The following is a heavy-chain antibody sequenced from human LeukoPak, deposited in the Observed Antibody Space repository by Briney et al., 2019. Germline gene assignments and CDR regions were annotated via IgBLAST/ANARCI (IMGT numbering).Heavy chain of an antibody. CDR3: TRVIRAGYSSGWRSDY. J-gene: IGHJ4*02. D-gene: IGHD6-19*01. Sequence: GGSLRLSCTASGFTFGDYAMSWVRQAPGKGLEWVGLIRSKADGGTADYAASVKGRFTISRDDSKSIAYLQMNSLKTEDTAVYYCTRVIRAGYSSGWRSDYWGQGTLVTVSS. V-gene: IGHV3-49*04. CDR1: GFTFGDYA. CDR2: IRSKADGGTA.